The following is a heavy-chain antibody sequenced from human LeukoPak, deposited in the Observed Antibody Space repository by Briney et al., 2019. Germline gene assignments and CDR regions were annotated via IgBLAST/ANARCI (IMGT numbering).Heavy chain of an antibody. CDR1: GGSISSSSYY. J-gene: IGHJ4*02. D-gene: IGHD1-26*01. V-gene: IGHV4-39*01. Sequence: PSETLSLTCTVSGGSISSSSYYWGWLRQPPGKGLEWIGSIYYSGSTYYNPSLKSRVTISVDTSKNQFSLKLSSVTAADTAVYYCARHIPDIIVGATYIDYWGQGTLVTVSS. CDR2: IYYSGST. CDR3: ARHIPDIIVGATYIDY.